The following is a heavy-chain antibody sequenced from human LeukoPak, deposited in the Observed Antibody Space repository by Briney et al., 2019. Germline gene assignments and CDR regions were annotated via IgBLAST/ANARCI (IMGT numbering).Heavy chain of an antibody. CDR1: GGSISSSSFY. V-gene: IGHV4-39*01. J-gene: IGHJ4*02. CDR3: ARVPTVTFFDY. CDR2: IYYSGCT. D-gene: IGHD4-17*01. Sequence: SETLSLTCTVSGGSISSSSFYWGWIRQPPGKGLEWIGTIYYSGCTYYNPSLKSRVTISVDTSKNQFSLKLSSVTAADTAVYYCARVPTVTFFDYWGQGTLVTVSS.